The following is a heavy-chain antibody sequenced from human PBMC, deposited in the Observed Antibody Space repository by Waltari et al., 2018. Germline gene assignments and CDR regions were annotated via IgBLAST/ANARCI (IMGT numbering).Heavy chain of an antibody. V-gene: IGHV4-39*07. J-gene: IGHJ5*02. CDR2: IYYRGST. CDR1: GGSISSSSYY. D-gene: IGHD5-18*01. Sequence: QLQLQESGPGLVKPSETLSLTCTVSGGSISSSSYYWGWIRQPPGKGLEWIGSIYYRGSTYYNPSLKSRVTISVDTSKNQFSLKLSSVTAADTAVYYCARVAGAASLNWFDPWGQGTLVTVSS. CDR3: ARVAGAASLNWFDP.